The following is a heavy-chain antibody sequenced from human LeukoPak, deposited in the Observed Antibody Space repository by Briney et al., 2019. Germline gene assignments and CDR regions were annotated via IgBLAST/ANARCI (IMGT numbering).Heavy chain of an antibody. D-gene: IGHD3-22*01. CDR2: IYYSGST. Sequence: SETLSLTCTVSGGSISSSSYYWGWIRQPPGKGLEWIGSIYYSGSTYYNPSLKSRVTISVDTSKNQFSLKLSSVTAADTAVYYCATKRRYDSSGYPTDAGAFDIWGQGTMVTVSS. CDR1: GGSISSSSYY. CDR3: ATKRRYDSSGYPTDAGAFDI. J-gene: IGHJ3*02. V-gene: IGHV4-39*07.